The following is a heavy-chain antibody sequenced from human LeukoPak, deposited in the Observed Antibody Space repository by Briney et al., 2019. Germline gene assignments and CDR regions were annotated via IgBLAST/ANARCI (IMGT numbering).Heavy chain of an antibody. CDR2: ISSSGSTI. CDR3: AREKPGSCAIDY. CDR1: GFTFSSYE. Sequence: PGGSLRLSCAASGFTFSSYEMNWVRQAPGKGLEWVSYISSSGSTIYYADSVKGRFTISRDNAKNSLYLQMNSLRAEDTAVYYCAREKPGSCAIDYWGQGTLVTVSS. J-gene: IGHJ4*02. V-gene: IGHV3-48*03. D-gene: IGHD1-26*01.